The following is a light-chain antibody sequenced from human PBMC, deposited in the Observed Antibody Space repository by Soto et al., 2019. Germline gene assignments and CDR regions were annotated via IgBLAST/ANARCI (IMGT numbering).Light chain of an antibody. J-gene: IGKJ4*01. V-gene: IGKV1-5*01. CDR1: QSISSW. Sequence: DIQMTQSPSTLSASVGDRVTITCRASQSISSWLAWYQQKPGKAPKLLIYDASSLESGVPSRFSGSGSGTEFPLTISSLQPDDFATYYFQQYNSYSLPFGGGTKVEIK. CDR2: DAS. CDR3: QQYNSYSLP.